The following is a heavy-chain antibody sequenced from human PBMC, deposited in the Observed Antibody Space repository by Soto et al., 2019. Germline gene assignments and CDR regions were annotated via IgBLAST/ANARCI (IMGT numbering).Heavy chain of an antibody. J-gene: IGHJ4*02. CDR1: GNTFASHG. CDR3: ARVDPRGVAVVRDY. V-gene: IGHV1-18*01. CDR2: ISGFNGHT. D-gene: IGHD3-10*01. Sequence: QVQLVQSGPEVKKPGASVKVSCKASGNTFASHGFSWVRQAPGQGLEWMGWISGFNGHTNYALKFQGRVTLTTDTSTSTAYMELSSLRSDDTAVYFCARVDPRGVAVVRDYWGQGTLVTVSS.